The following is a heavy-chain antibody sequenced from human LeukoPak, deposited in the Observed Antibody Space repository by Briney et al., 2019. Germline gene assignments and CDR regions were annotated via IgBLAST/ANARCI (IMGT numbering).Heavy chain of an antibody. D-gene: IGHD5-18*01. J-gene: IGHJ4*02. V-gene: IGHV3-30*02. CDR3: AKGTYSLIDY. CDR2: IRYDGNNK. CDR1: GFTFSSYG. Sequence: PGGSLRLSCAASGFTFSSYGMHWVRQAPGKGLEWVAFIRYDGNNKYYADSVKGRFTISRDNSKNTLYLQMNSLRAEETAVYYCAKGTYSLIDYWGQGTLVTVSS.